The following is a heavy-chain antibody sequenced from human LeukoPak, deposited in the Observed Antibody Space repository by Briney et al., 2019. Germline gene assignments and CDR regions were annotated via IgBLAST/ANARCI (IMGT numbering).Heavy chain of an antibody. D-gene: IGHD3-9*01. CDR2: ISGSGGST. J-gene: IGHJ4*02. CDR3: AKDPGYAIYYFDY. CDR1: GFTFSSYA. V-gene: IGHV3-23*01. Sequence: GGSLRLSCAASGFTFSSYAMSWVRQAPGKGLEWVSAISGSGGSTYYADSMKGRFTISRDNPKNTLYLQMNGLRAEDTAVYYCAKDPGYAIYYFDYWGQGALVTVS.